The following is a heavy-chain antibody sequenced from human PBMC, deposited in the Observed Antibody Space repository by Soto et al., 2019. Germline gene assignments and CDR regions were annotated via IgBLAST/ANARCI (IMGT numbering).Heavy chain of an antibody. CDR2: ISSSSSYI. J-gene: IGHJ3*02. D-gene: IGHD2-2*01. CDR3: AKVRPLRDCTSTSCLDAFDI. CDR1: GFTFSSYS. Sequence: PGEALRLSCAASGFTFSSYSMNWVRQAPGKGLEWVSSISSSSSYIYYADSVKGRFTISRDNAKNSLYLRMNSLRAEDTAVYYCAKVRPLRDCTSTSCLDAFDIWGQGTMVTVSS. V-gene: IGHV3-21*04.